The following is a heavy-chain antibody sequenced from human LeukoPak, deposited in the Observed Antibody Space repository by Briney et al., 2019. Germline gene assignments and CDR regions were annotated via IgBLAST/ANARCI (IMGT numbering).Heavy chain of an antibody. J-gene: IGHJ3*02. CDR3: ARDRPMTSVAIDAFDI. CDR1: GGSISSSNSY. V-gene: IGHV4-61*02. CDR2: IYASGST. Sequence: PSETLSLTCTVSGGSISSSNSYWSWIRQPAGKGLEWIGRIYASGSTNYNPSLKSRVTMSVETSKNHLSLRVSSVTAAATAVYYCARDRPMTSVAIDAFDIWGHGTMVTVS. D-gene: IGHD4-23*01.